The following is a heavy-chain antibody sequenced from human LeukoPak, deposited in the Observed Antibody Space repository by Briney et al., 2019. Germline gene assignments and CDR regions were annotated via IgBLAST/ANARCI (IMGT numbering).Heavy chain of an antibody. Sequence: GESLKISCKGSGYIFTSYWISWVRQMPGKGLEWMGRIDPSDSYTNYSPSFQGHVTISADKSINTAYLQWSSLKASDTAMYYCARHLPSTYNFDSSTYPPDDYWGQGTLVTVSS. J-gene: IGHJ4*02. CDR1: GYIFTSYW. CDR3: ARHLPSTYNFDSSTYPPDDY. V-gene: IGHV5-10-1*01. D-gene: IGHD3-22*01. CDR2: IDPSDSYT.